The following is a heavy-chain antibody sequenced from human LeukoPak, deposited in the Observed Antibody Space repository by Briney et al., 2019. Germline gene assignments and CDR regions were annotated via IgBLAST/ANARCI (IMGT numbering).Heavy chain of an antibody. V-gene: IGHV4-59*01. CDR3: ARDVAAAGEYYYYYGMDV. CDR1: GGSISSYY. J-gene: IGHJ6*02. CDR2: IYYSGST. Sequence: KPSETLSLTCTVSGGSISSYYWSWIQQPPGKGLEWIGYIYYSGSTNYNPSLKSRVTISVDTSKNQFSLKLSSVTAADTAVYYCARDVAAAGEYYYYYGMDVWGQGTTVTVSS. D-gene: IGHD6-13*01.